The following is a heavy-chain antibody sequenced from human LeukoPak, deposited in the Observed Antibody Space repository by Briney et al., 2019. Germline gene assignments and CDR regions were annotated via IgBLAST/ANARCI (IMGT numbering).Heavy chain of an antibody. CDR3: GKDPNGDYIGAFDM. CDR1: GFTFSDYY. D-gene: IGHD4-17*01. V-gene: IGHV3-11*01. CDR2: ISSSGSTI. Sequence: GGSLRLSCAASGFTFSDYYMSWIRQAPGKGLEWVSYISSSGSTIYYADSVKGRSTISRDNAKNTLYLEMNSLRAEDTAVYYCGKDPNGDYIGAFDMWGQGTMVTVSP. J-gene: IGHJ3*02.